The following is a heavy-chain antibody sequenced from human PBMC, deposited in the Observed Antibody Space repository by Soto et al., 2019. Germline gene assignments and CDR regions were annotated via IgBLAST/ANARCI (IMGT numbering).Heavy chain of an antibody. V-gene: IGHV3-23*01. CDR3: AKMGGYNFWGYYFDY. CDR2: ISGSGGST. J-gene: IGHJ4*02. Sequence: AGSLTLSFAPSGFRFMIYAMSWVRPATGKGLEWVSAISGSGGSTYYADSVKGRLTISRDNSKNTLYLQMNSLRAEDTAVYYCAKMGGYNFWGYYFDYWGQGTLVTVS. CDR1: GFRFMIYA. D-gene: IGHD5-12*01.